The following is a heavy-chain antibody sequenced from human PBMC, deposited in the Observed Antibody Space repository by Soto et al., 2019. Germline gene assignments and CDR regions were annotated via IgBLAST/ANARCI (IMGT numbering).Heavy chain of an antibody. V-gene: IGHV3-7*01. CDR2: IKQDGSEK. D-gene: IGHD6-19*01. CDR3: ARQWRNYYYYMDA. J-gene: IGHJ6*03. CDR1: GFTFTGYW. Sequence: EVQLAESGGGLVQPGGSLRLSCGSSGFTFTGYWMTWVRQAPGKGLEWVANIKQDGSEKYYLDSVKGPFTISRDNAKKSLYLQMDSLRAEDTAVYFCARQWRNYYYYMDAWGKGTTVTVSS.